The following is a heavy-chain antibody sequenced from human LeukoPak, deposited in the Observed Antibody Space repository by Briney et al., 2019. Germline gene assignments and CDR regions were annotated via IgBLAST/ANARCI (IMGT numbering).Heavy chain of an antibody. CDR2: ISYDGSNK. V-gene: IGHV3-30-3*01. J-gene: IGHJ4*02. CDR1: GFTFSSYA. D-gene: IGHD3-10*01. CDR3: ARDQLLWFGELSDY. Sequence: QPGRSLRLSCAASGFTFSSYAMHWVRQAPGKGLEWVAVISYDGSNKYYADSVKGRFTISRDNSKNTLYLQMNSLRAEDTAVYYCARDQLLWFGELSDYWGQGTLVTVSS.